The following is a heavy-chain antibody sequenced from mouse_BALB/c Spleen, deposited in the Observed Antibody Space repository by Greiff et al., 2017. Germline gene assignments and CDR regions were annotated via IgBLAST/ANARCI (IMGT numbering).Heavy chain of an antibody. D-gene: IGHD3-3*01. V-gene: IGHV1-15*01. CDR2: IDPETGGT. Sequence: VQLQQSGAELVRPGASVTLSCKASGYTFTDYEMHWVKQTPVHGLEWIGAIDPETGGTAYNQKFKGKATLTADKSSSTAYMELRSLTSEDSAVYYCTRGRDSSYWGQGTTLTVSA. CDR1: GYTFTDYE. J-gene: IGHJ2*01. CDR3: TRGRDSSY.